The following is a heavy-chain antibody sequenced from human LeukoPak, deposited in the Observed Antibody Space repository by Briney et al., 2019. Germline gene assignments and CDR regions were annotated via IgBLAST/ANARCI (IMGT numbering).Heavy chain of an antibody. CDR1: GFTFSNHW. D-gene: IGHD6-6*01. CDR2: ISGSGDNT. J-gene: IGHJ4*02. CDR3: AKWKYSNSGIDDY. V-gene: IGHV3-23*01. Sequence: GGSLRLSCAASGFTFSNHWMSWVRQVPGKGLEWVSVISGSGDNTYYADSVKGRFTISRDNSKNMLYLQMNSLRAEDTAVYYCAKWKYSNSGIDDYWGQGTLVTVSS.